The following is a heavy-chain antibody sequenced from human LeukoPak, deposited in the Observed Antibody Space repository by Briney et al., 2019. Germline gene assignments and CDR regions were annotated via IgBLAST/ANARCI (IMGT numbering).Heavy chain of an antibody. Sequence: GGSLRLSCAASGFTFSSYGMHWVRQAPGKGLEWVAVISYDGSNKYYADSVKGRFTISRDNSKNTLYLQMNSLRAEDTAVYYCAKDRDYGGKLNLYFDYWGQGTLVTVSS. CDR2: ISYDGSNK. J-gene: IGHJ4*02. CDR1: GFTFSSYG. V-gene: IGHV3-30*18. CDR3: AKDRDYGGKLNLYFDY. D-gene: IGHD4-23*01.